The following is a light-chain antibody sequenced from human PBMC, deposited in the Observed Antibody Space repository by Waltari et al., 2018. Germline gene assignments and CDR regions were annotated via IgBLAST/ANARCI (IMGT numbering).Light chain of an antibody. Sequence: AIQMTQSPSSLSASVGDRVTITCRASQGIRNDLGWYQQKPGKAPKFLIYAASSLQTGVPSRFSGSGSGTDFTLTISSLQPEDFATYYCQQSYSTPLYTFGQGTKLEIK. V-gene: IGKV1-6*01. CDR3: QQSYSTPLYT. J-gene: IGKJ2*01. CDR2: AAS. CDR1: QGIRND.